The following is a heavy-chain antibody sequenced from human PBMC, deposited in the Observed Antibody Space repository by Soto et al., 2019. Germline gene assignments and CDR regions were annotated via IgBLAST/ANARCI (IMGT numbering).Heavy chain of an antibody. CDR3: ARTSSGWYYDY. CDR2: ISYDGSNK. CDR1: GFTFSSYA. J-gene: IGHJ4*02. Sequence: GGSLRLSCAASGFTFSSYAMHWVRQAPGKGLEWVAVISYDGSNKYYADSVKGRFTISRDNSKNTLYLQMNSLRAEDTAVYYCARTSSGWYYDYWGQGTLVTVSS. D-gene: IGHD6-19*01. V-gene: IGHV3-30-3*01.